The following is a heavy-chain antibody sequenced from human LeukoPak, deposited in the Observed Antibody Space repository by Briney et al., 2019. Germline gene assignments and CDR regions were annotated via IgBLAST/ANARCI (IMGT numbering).Heavy chain of an antibody. D-gene: IGHD3-22*01. V-gene: IGHV4-31*03. CDR3: ARGRPTNYYDRSGYDLDY. CDR1: GGSISSGGYY. Sequence: SETLSLTCTVSGGSISSGGYYWSWIRQHPGKGLEWIGYIYYSGSTYYNPSLKSRVTISVDTSKNQFSLKLSSVTAADTAVYYCARGRPTNYYDRSGYDLDYWGQGTLVTVSS. J-gene: IGHJ4*02. CDR2: IYYSGST.